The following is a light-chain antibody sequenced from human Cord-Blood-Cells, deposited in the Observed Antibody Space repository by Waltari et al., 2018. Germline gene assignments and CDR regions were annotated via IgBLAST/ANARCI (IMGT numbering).Light chain of an antibody. V-gene: IGLV2-23*01. J-gene: IGLJ3*02. CDR1: SSDVWSYNL. Sequence: QSALTQPASVSGSPGQSITISCPGTSSDVWSYNLVSWYQQHPGKAPKLMIYEGSKRPSGVSNRFSGSKSGNTASLTISWLQAEDEADYYCCSYAGSSTWVFGGGTKLTVL. CDR2: EGS. CDR3: CSYAGSSTWV.